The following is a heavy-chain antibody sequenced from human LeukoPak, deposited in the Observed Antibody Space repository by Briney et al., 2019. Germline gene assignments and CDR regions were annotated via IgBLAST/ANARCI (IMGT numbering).Heavy chain of an antibody. CDR2: INSDGSST. CDR3: AKAPANYVDTAMGTFDY. J-gene: IGHJ4*02. V-gene: IGHV3-74*01. Sequence: GGSLRLSCAASGFTFSSYEMNWVRQAPGKGLVWVSRINSDGSSTSYADSVKGRFTISRDNAKNTLYLQMNSLRAEDTAVYYCAKAPANYVDTAMGTFDYWGQGTLVTVSS. D-gene: IGHD5-18*01. CDR1: GFTFSSYE.